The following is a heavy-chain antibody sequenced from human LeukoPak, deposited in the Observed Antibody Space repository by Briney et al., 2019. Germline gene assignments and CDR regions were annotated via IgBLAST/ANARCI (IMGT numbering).Heavy chain of an antibody. Sequence: SQTLSLTCTVSGGSIDTAGYFWSWIRQHPGKGLEWIGDIRYSVRTYYNPSLKSRVTISLDTSKNQSSLKLSSVTVADTAVYYCARDRAVVTAVGGRYYGMDVWGQGTTVTVSS. V-gene: IGHV4-31*03. CDR3: ARDRAVVTAVGGRYYGMDV. D-gene: IGHD2-21*02. CDR1: GGSIDTAGYF. CDR2: IRYSVRT. J-gene: IGHJ6*02.